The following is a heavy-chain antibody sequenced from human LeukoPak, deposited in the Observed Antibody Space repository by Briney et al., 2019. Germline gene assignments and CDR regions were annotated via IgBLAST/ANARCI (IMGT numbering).Heavy chain of an antibody. J-gene: IGHJ4*02. CDR2: INHSGST. CDR3: ARTPDRGGFDF. CDR1: GGSFSGYY. D-gene: IGHD3-10*01. Sequence: SETLSLTCAVYGGSFSGYYWSWIRQPPGKGLEWIGEINHSGSTNYNPSLKSRVTISVDTSKNQFSLSLSSVTAADTAVYYCARTPDRGGFDFWGQGMLVTVSS. V-gene: IGHV4-34*01.